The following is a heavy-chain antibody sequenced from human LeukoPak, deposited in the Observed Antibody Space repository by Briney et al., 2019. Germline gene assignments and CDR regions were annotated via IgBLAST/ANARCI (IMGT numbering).Heavy chain of an antibody. D-gene: IGHD6-13*01. Sequence: PGGSLRLSCATSGFTLSSYWMHWVRQVPGKGLEWLSRINNDGVSTSYADSVKGRFTISRDNAKNTLYLRMNSLRAEDTALYYCAKDSAGYSSSWYQDFQHWGQGTLVTVSS. V-gene: IGHV3-74*01. J-gene: IGHJ1*01. CDR2: INNDGVST. CDR3: AKDSAGYSSSWYQDFQH. CDR1: GFTLSSYW.